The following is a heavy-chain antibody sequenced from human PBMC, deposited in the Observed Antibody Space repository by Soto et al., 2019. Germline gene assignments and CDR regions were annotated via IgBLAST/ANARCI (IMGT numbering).Heavy chain of an antibody. V-gene: IGHV3-64*01. J-gene: IGHJ4*02. Sequence: GGSLRLSCAASGFTFSSYAMHWVRQAPGKGLEYVSAISSNGGSTYYANSVKGRFTISRDNSKNTLYLQMGSLRAEDMAVYYYARRDGYNFDYWGQGTLVTVPQ. CDR2: ISSNGGST. CDR1: GFTFSSYA. CDR3: ARRDGYNFDY. D-gene: IGHD5-12*01.